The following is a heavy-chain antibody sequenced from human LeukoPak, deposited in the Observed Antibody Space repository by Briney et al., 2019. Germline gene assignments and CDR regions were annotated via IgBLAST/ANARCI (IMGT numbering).Heavy chain of an antibody. J-gene: IGHJ4*02. V-gene: IGHV4-59*08. CDR2: IYYSGST. CDR3: ARRLGSYFDY. D-gene: IGHD5/OR15-5a*01. CDR1: GGYISSHY. Sequence: SETLSLTCTVSGGYISSHYWSWIRQPPGKGLEWIGYIYYSGSTNYNPSLKSRLTISVDTSKNQFSLKLSSVTAADTAVYYCARRLGSYFDYWGQGTLVTVSS.